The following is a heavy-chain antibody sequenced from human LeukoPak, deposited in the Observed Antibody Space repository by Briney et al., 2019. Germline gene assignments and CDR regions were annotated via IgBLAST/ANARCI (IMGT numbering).Heavy chain of an antibody. CDR3: ARIGDDY. V-gene: IGHV3-7*05. D-gene: IGHD2-21*01. J-gene: IGHJ4*02. CDR1: GFTSSCYW. Sequence: GGSLRLSCAASGFTSSCYWMTWVRQAPGKGLEWVANVKPDGSEKYYVDSVKGRFTISRDNAKNSLYLQMNSLRAEDTAVYYCARIGDDYWGQGTLVTVSS. CDR2: VKPDGSEK.